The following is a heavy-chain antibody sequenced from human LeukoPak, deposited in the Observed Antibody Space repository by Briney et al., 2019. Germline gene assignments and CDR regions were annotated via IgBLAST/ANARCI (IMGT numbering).Heavy chain of an antibody. CDR3: ARTNYYDSSGYYYRGGYFDY. V-gene: IGHV3-21*01. Sequence: PGGSLRLACAASGFTFSSFSMNWVRQAPGKGLEWVPSISSSNSYIYYADSVKGRFTISRDNAKNSLFLQMNSLRTEDTAVYYCARTNYYDSSGYYYRGGYFDYWGQGTLVTVSS. J-gene: IGHJ4*02. D-gene: IGHD3-22*01. CDR1: GFTFSSFS. CDR2: ISSSNSYI.